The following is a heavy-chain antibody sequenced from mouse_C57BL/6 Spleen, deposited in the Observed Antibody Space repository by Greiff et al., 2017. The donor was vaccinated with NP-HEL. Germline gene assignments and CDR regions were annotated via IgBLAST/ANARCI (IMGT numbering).Heavy chain of an antibody. CDR3: ARQRVYGSSLYAMDY. Sequence: EVNLVESGGGLVQPGGSLKLSCAASGFTFSDYGMAWVRQAPRKGPEWVAFISNLAYSIYYADTVTGRFTISRENAKNTLYLEMSSLRSEDTAMYYCARQRVYGSSLYAMDYWGQGTSVTVSS. CDR1: GFTFSDYG. CDR2: ISNLAYSI. D-gene: IGHD1-1*01. J-gene: IGHJ4*01. V-gene: IGHV5-15*01.